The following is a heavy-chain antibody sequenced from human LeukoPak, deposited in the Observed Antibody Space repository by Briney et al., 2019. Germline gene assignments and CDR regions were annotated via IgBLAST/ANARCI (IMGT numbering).Heavy chain of an antibody. Sequence: GGSLRLSCAASGFTFSSYDMHWVRQPTGKGLEWVSTIGTAGDTYYPGSVKGRFTISRENAKNSLYLQMNSLRAGDTAVYYCARSRDGYNLWSFDLWGRGTLVTVSS. J-gene: IGHJ2*01. CDR3: ARSRDGYNLWSFDL. V-gene: IGHV3-13*01. CDR2: IGTAGDT. D-gene: IGHD5-24*01. CDR1: GFTFSSYD.